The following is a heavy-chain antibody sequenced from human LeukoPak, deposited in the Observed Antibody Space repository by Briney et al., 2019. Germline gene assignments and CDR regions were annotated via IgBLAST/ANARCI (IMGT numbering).Heavy chain of an antibody. Sequence: PSETLSLTCTVSGGSISSYYWSWIRQPPGKGLEWIGYIYYSGSTNYNPSLKSRVSLSIDTSANQFFLGVTSVTAADTATYFCAREGPYTGGWIYSWGQGTLVTVSS. V-gene: IGHV4-59*12. CDR2: IYYSGST. CDR3: AREGPYTGGWIYS. CDR1: GGSISSYY. D-gene: IGHD6-19*01. J-gene: IGHJ5*01.